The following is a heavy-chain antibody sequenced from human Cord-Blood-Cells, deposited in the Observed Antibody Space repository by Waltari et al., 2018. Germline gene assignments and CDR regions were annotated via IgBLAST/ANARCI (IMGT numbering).Heavy chain of an antibody. D-gene: IGHD2-2*01. CDR1: GGTCSSYE. V-gene: IGHV1-69*01. CDR3: ARGDCSSTSCYYYYYYGMDV. J-gene: IGHJ6*02. Sequence: QVQLVQSGAEAKKPGSSGKVSGRGSGGTCSSYEIRWVRPARGQGLEWMGGIIPIFVTANYAQKFQGRVTITADESTSTADMELSSLRSEDAAVYYCARGDCSSTSCYYYYYYGMDVWGQGTTVTVSS. CDR2: IIPIFVTA.